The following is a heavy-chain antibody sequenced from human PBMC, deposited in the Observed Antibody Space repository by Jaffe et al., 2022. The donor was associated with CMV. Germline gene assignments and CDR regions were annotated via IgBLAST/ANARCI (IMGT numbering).Heavy chain of an antibody. Sequence: EVQLVESGGGLVKPGGSLRLSCAASGFTFSSYSMNWVRQAPGKGLEWVSSISSSSSYIYYADSVKGRFTISRDNAKNSLYLQMNSLRAEDTAVYYCARGGVRLLRNNWFDPWGQGTLVTVSS. V-gene: IGHV3-21*01. CDR1: GFTFSSYS. J-gene: IGHJ5*02. D-gene: IGHD1-1*01. CDR2: ISSSSSYI. CDR3: ARGGVRLLRNNWFDP.